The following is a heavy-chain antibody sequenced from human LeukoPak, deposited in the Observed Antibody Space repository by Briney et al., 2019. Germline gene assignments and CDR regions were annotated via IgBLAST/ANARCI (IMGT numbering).Heavy chain of an antibody. J-gene: IGHJ6*03. CDR2: IIPIFGTA. D-gene: IGHD3-3*01. Sequence: SVKVSCKASGGTFSNYAISWVRQAPGQGLEWMGGIIPIFGTANYAQKFQGRVAITADKSTSTAYMELSSLRSEDTAVYYCARETYYDSRGNKVSGSYYMDVWGKGTTVTVSS. CDR3: ARETYYDSRGNKVSGSYYMDV. CDR1: GGTFSNYA. V-gene: IGHV1-69*06.